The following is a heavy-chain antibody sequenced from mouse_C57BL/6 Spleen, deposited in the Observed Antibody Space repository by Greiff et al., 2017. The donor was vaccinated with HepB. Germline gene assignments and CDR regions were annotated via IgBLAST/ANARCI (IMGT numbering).Heavy chain of an antibody. V-gene: IGHV1-80*01. Sequence: VKLMESGAELVKPGASVKISCKASGYAFSSYWMNWVKQRPGKGLEWIGQIYPGDGDTNYNGKFKGKATLTADKSSSTAYMQLSSLTSEDSAVYFCARACYYYGSSYSFAYWGQGTLVTVSA. J-gene: IGHJ3*01. CDR1: GYAFSSYW. CDR3: ARACYYYGSSYSFAY. D-gene: IGHD1-1*01. CDR2: IYPGDGDT.